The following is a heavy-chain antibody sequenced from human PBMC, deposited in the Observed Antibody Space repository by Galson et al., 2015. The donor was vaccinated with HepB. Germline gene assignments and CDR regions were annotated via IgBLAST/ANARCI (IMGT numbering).Heavy chain of an antibody. CDR3: ARLTVAGYFDY. V-gene: IGHV1-46*01. J-gene: IGHJ4*02. Sequence: SVKVSCKASGYTFTSYYMHWVRQAPGQGLEWMGIINPSGGSTSYAQKFQGRVTMTRDTSTSTVYMELSSLRSEDTAVYHCARLTVAGYFDYWGQGTLVTVSS. D-gene: IGHD6-19*01. CDR2: INPSGGST. CDR1: GYTFTSYY.